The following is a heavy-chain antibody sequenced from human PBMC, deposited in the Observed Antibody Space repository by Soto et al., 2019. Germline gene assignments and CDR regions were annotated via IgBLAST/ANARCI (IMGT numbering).Heavy chain of an antibody. V-gene: IGHV3-23*01. Sequence: EVQLLESGGDLVQRGGSLRLSCVGSGFTFSSYAMNWVRQAPGKGLEWVSAISGSGDTTYYADSVKGRFTISRDNSKNTLYLQMSSLRAEDTAVYYCAKYRWGATTVTSINLGQGTLVNVSS. CDR3: AKYRWGATTVTSIN. CDR1: GFTFSSYA. D-gene: IGHD4-4*01. J-gene: IGHJ4*02. CDR2: ISGSGDTT.